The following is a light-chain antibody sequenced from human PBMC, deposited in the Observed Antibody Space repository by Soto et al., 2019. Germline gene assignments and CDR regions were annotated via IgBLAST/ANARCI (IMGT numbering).Light chain of an antibody. CDR2: KAS. CDR1: QTISSW. J-gene: IGKJ1*01. Sequence: DIQMTQSPSTLSGSVGDRVTITCRASQTISSWLAWYQQKPGKAPKLLIYKASTLKSGVPSRFSGSGSGTELTLTISSLQPDYFATYYCQHYNSYSEAFGQGTKVDSK. CDR3: QHYNSYSEA. V-gene: IGKV1-5*03.